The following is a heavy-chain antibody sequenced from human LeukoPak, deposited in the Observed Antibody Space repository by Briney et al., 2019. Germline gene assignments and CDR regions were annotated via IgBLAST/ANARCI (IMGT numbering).Heavy chain of an antibody. V-gene: IGHV3-33*01. CDR2: IRYDGSNQ. Sequence: PGGSLRLSCAASGFTFSYYGMHWVREAPGKGLVWLAGIRYDGSNQYYADSVKGRFTISRDNPRNTLYLQMNSLRAEDTAVYYCARDDCSSTTCYAYWGQGTLVTVSS. D-gene: IGHD2-2*01. CDR3: ARDDCSSTTCYAY. J-gene: IGHJ4*02. CDR1: GFTFSYYG.